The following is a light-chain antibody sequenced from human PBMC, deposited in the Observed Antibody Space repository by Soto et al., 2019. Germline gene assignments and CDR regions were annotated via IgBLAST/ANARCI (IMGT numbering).Light chain of an antibody. CDR1: QSIATSQ. CDR2: GAS. J-gene: IGKJ1*01. V-gene: IGKV3-20*01. Sequence: EIVLMQSPGTLSLSQGERATLFCRASQSIATSQLARYQQKPGQAPRLLIGASTRATGIPDRFSDSGSGTVFTLTISRLEPEDFAVYYCQQFAASPRTFGQGTTVEIK. CDR3: QQFAASPRT.